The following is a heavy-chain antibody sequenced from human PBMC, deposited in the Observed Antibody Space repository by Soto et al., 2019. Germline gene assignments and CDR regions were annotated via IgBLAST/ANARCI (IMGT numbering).Heavy chain of an antibody. CDR1: GFTFSSYA. V-gene: IGHV3-30-3*01. Sequence: QVQLVESGGGVVQPGRSLRLSCAASGFTFSSYAMHWVRQAPGKGLEWVAVISYDGSNKYYADSVKGRFTISRDNSKNTLYLQMNSLRAEDTAVYYCGRAMTTVTIGDYYYYYYGMDVWGQGTTVTVSS. CDR2: ISYDGSNK. J-gene: IGHJ6*02. CDR3: GRAMTTVTIGDYYYYYYGMDV. D-gene: IGHD4-17*01.